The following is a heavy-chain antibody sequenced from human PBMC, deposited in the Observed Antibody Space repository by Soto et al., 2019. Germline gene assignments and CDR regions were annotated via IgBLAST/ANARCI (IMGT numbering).Heavy chain of an antibody. V-gene: IGHV1-69*02. CDR2: IIPILDLA. D-gene: IGHD4-17*01. Sequence: QVQLVQSGPEVKKPGSSVKVSCKASGGTVSSYTFSWVRQSPGQGLEWMGRIIPILDLANYAPKFQGRVTITADKSTSTAYVDLHTLRSEDTAVYYCATPRKVGVYGDYALDEWGQGTLVTVYS. CDR3: ATPRKVGVYGDYALDE. CDR1: GGTVSSYT. J-gene: IGHJ4*02.